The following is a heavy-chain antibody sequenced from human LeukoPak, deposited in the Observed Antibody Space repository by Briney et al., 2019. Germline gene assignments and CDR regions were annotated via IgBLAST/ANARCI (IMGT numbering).Heavy chain of an antibody. V-gene: IGHV1-46*01. J-gene: IGHJ3*02. Sequence: ASVKVPCKASGYTFTSYYMHWVRQAPGQGLEWMGIINPSGGSTSYAQKFQGRVTMTRDTSTSTVYMELSSLRSEDTAVYYCARGTSILAVAGYHDVAFDIWGQGTMVTVSS. CDR2: INPSGGST. CDR3: ARGTSILAVAGYHDVAFDI. D-gene: IGHD6-19*01. CDR1: GYTFTSYY.